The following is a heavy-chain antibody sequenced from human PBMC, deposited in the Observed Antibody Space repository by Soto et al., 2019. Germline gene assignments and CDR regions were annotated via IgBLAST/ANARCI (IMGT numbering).Heavy chain of an antibody. CDR2: IIPMFGTA. CDR1: GGTFNTFA. V-gene: IGHV1-69*01. D-gene: IGHD3-22*01. CDR3: ARFSPPRGYYAY. J-gene: IGHJ4*02. Sequence: QVQLVQSGAEVKKPGSSVKVSCMASGGTFNTFAISWVRQAPGQGLEWMGGIIPMFGTAHYAQKFQGRVTITADESTRTVYMDLSSLRSEDTAVYYCARFSPPRGYYAYWGQGTLVTVSS.